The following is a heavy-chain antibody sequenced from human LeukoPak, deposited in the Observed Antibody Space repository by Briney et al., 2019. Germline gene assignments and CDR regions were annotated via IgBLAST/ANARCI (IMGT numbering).Heavy chain of an antibody. V-gene: IGHV3-23*01. D-gene: IGHD3-22*01. J-gene: IGHJ5*02. CDR2: ISGRGGST. CDR1: GFTFRNYA. Sequence: GRSLRLSCGASGFTFRNYAMIWVRQTPGKGLNWFSAISGRGGSTYYADSVKGRFTIARDNSKYTLYLQMNSLRAEDTALYYCAKDPLRYYDSPGENWFDPWGQGTLVTVSS. CDR3: AKDPLRYYDSPGENWFDP.